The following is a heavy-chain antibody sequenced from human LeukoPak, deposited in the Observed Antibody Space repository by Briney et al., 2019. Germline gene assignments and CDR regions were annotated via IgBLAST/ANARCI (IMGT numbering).Heavy chain of an antibody. J-gene: IGHJ4*02. CDR3: AREGARLSDY. D-gene: IGHD1-26*01. CDR1: GYTFSDYY. Sequence: ASVKVSCTASGYTFSDYYIHWVRQAPGQGLEWMGWINPNSGDTNYAQKFQGRVTMTWDTSITTAYMELSRLRSDDTAVYYCAREGARLSDYWGQGTLVTVSS. V-gene: IGHV1-2*02. CDR2: INPNSGDT.